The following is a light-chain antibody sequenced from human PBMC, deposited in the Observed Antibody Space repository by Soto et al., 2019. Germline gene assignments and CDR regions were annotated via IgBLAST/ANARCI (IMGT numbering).Light chain of an antibody. CDR1: QSVTTN. V-gene: IGKV3-15*01. CDR2: RAS. Sequence: EVVMTQSPATLSVSPGGRATLSCRASQSVTTNMAWYQQKPGQAPRLLIYRASTRATGTPARFSGSGSGTEFTLTITSLQSEDFALYYCQQYHNLWTFGQGTKVDIK. CDR3: QQYHNLWT. J-gene: IGKJ1*01.